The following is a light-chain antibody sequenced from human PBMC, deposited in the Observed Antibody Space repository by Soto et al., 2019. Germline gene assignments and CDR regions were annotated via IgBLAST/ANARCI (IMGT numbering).Light chain of an antibody. V-gene: IGKV1-33*01. CDR3: QQCDKLPLT. CDR2: DAS. Sequence: DIQMTQSPSSLSASVGDRVTITCQASQDISNYLNWYQQKPGKAPKLLIYDASNLETGAPSRFSGSGSGTDFTFTISSLRPEDIATYYCQQCDKLPLTFGGGTKVEIK. CDR1: QDISNY. J-gene: IGKJ4*01.